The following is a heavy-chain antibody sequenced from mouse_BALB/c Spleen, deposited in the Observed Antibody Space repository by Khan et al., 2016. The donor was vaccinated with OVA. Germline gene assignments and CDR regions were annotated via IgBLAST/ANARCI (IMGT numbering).Heavy chain of an antibody. J-gene: IGHJ4*01. D-gene: IGHD2-4*01. CDR3: AKSDYDVYYYAMDY. V-gene: IGHV2-5-1*01. CDR1: GFSLTSYG. CDR2: IWRGGST. Sequence: QVQLKESGPSLVQPSQSLSITCTVSGFSLTSYGVHWVRQSPGKGLEWLGVIWRGGSTDYNAAFMSRLSITKDNSKSQVFFKMNSLQADDTAIYYCAKSDYDVYYYAMDYWGQGTSVTVSS.